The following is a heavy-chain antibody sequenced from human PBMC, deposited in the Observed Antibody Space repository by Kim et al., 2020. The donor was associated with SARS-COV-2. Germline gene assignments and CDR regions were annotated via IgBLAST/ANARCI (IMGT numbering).Heavy chain of an antibody. Sequence: GGSLRLSCAASGFTFSSYAMHWVRQAPGKGLEWVAVISYDGSNKYYADSVKGRFTISRDNSKNTLYLQMNSLRAEDTAVYYCARGGDFSYSSSWWGQGTL. CDR3: ARGGDFSYSSSW. V-gene: IGHV3-30*04. CDR1: GFTFSSYA. J-gene: IGHJ1*01. CDR2: ISYDGSNK. D-gene: IGHD6-13*01.